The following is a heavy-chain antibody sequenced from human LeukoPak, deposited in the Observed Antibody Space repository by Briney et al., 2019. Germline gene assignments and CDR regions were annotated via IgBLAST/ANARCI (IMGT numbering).Heavy chain of an antibody. D-gene: IGHD5-18*01. CDR2: IRQDGSEK. Sequence: QPGGPLRLSCAASGFTFSTYWMSWVRQAPGKGLEWVANIRQDGSEKNYVDSVKGRFIISRDNVENSLYLQMNSLRVEDTAVYYCVRDRDSYGRRADHWGQGTLVTVAS. V-gene: IGHV3-7*01. J-gene: IGHJ4*02. CDR3: VRDRDSYGRRADH. CDR1: GFTFSTYW.